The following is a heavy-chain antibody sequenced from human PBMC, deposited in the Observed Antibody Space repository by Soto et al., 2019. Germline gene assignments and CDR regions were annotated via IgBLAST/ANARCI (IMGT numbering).Heavy chain of an antibody. Sequence: SQTLSLTCAISGDSVSSNTAAWNWIRPSPSRGLEWLGRTYYRSKWYNDYAVSVKSRITINPDTSKNQFSLQPNSVTPEDTAVYYCASAPDFGGASFDYWGQGTLVTVSA. V-gene: IGHV6-1*01. CDR1: GDSVSSNTAA. D-gene: IGHD3-3*01. J-gene: IGHJ4*02. CDR2: TYYRSKWYN. CDR3: ASAPDFGGASFDY.